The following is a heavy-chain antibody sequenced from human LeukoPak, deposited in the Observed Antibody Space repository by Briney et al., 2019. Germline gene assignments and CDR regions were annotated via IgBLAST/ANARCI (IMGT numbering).Heavy chain of an antibody. CDR1: DGSISSYF. CDR2: ICTSGST. D-gene: IGHD3-3*02. CDR3: ARDGENSIVAPLDY. V-gene: IGHV4-4*07. Sequence: PSETLSLTCTVSDGSISSYFWNWIRQPAGKGLEWIGRICTSGSTNYSPSLKSRVTMSVDTSKNQFSVKLSSVTAADTAVYYCARDGENSIVAPLDYWGQGTLVTVSS. J-gene: IGHJ4*02.